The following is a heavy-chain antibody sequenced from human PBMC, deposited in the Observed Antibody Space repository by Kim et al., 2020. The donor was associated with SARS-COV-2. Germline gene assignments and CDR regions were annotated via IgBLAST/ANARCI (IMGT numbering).Heavy chain of an antibody. Sequence: GGSLRLSCAASGFTFSSYAMHWVRQAPGKGLEWVAVISYDGSNKYYADSVKGRFTISRDNSKNTLYLQMNSLRAEDTAVYYCARVQDCSSTSCYLETEKTDDYYYGMDVWGQGTTVTVSS. CDR1: GFTFSSYA. J-gene: IGHJ6*02. V-gene: IGHV3-30*04. CDR3: ARVQDCSSTSCYLETEKTDDYYYGMDV. D-gene: IGHD2-2*01. CDR2: ISYDGSNK.